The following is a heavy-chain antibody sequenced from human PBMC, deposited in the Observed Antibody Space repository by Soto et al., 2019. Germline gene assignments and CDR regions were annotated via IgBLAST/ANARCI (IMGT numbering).Heavy chain of an antibody. J-gene: IGHJ6*03. Sequence: SETLSLTCAVYGGSFSGYYWSWIRQPPGKGLEWIGEINHSGSTNYNPSLKSRVTISVDTSKNQFSLKLSSVTAADTAVYYCARTGQVGSGWYHSGAKYYYYYMDVWGKGTTVTVSS. V-gene: IGHV4-34*01. CDR2: INHSGST. CDR3: ARTGQVGSGWYHSGAKYYYYYMDV. CDR1: GGSFSGYY. D-gene: IGHD6-19*01.